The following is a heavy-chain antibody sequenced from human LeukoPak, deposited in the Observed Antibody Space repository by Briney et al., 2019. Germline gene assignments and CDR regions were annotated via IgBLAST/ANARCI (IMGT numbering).Heavy chain of an antibody. CDR2: ISNSGST. J-gene: IGHJ4*02. CDR1: GGSISSNTYS. Sequence: SETLSLTCSVSGGSISSNTYSWGWVRQPPGEGLEWIGSISNSGSTYYNPSLKSGVTISVDTSKNQLSLQLTSVTAADTAVYYCTKATQWLAFDYWGRGTLVTVSS. V-gene: IGHV4-39*07. D-gene: IGHD6-19*01. CDR3: TKATQWLAFDY.